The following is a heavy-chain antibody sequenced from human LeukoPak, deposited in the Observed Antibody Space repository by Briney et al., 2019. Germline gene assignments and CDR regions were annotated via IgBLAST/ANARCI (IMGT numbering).Heavy chain of an antibody. CDR2: ISAYNGNT. CDR3: ARVQTLTYYYDSSGYSPPSYAFDI. J-gene: IGHJ3*02. D-gene: IGHD3-22*01. V-gene: IGHV1-18*01. Sequence: VASVKVSCKASGYTFTSYGISWVRQAPGQGLEWMGWISAYNGNTNYAQKLQGRVTMTTDTSTSTAYMELRSLRSDDTAVYYCARVQTLTYYYDSSGYSPPSYAFDIWGQGTMVTVSS. CDR1: GYTFTSYG.